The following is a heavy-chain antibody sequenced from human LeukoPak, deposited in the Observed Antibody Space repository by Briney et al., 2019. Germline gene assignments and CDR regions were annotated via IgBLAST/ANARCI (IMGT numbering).Heavy chain of an antibody. V-gene: IGHV4-39*07. Sequence: SETLSLTCTVSGGSIISSNYYWGWIRQPPGKGLEWIGSIYYSGSTYYNPSLKSRVTISVDTSKNQFSLKLSSVTAADTAVYYCARAPLTTRMRTRQYYFDYWGQGTLVTVSS. CDR2: IYYSGST. J-gene: IGHJ4*02. CDR3: ARAPLTTRMRTRQYYFDY. CDR1: GGSIISSNYY. D-gene: IGHD4/OR15-4a*01.